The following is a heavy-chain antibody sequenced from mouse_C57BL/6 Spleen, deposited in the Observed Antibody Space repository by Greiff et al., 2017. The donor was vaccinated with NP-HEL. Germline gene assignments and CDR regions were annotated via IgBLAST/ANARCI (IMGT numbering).Heavy chain of an antibody. CDR1: GYTFTDYE. Sequence: QVQLQQSGAELVRPGASVTLSCKASGYTFTDYEMHWVKQTPVHGLEWIGAIDPETGGTAYNQKFKGKAILTADKSSSTAYMELRSLTSEDSAVYYCAQSRITTVVARYFDVWGTGTTVTVSS. CDR3: AQSRITTVVARYFDV. V-gene: IGHV1-15*01. D-gene: IGHD1-1*01. CDR2: IDPETGGT. J-gene: IGHJ1*03.